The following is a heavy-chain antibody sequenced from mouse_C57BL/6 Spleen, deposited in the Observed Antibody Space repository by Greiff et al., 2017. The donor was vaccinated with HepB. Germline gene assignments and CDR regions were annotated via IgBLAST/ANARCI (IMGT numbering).Heavy chain of an antibody. CDR3: ARKVLRDWYFDV. V-gene: IGHV5-17*01. CDR1: GFTFSDYG. CDR2: ISSGSSTI. J-gene: IGHJ1*03. Sequence: EVHLVESGGGLVKPGGSLKLSCAASGFTFSDYGMHWVRQAPEKGLEWVAYISSGSSTIYYADTVKGRFTISRDNAKNTLFLQMTSLRSEDTAMYYCARKVLRDWYFDVCGTGTTVTVSS. D-gene: IGHD1-1*01.